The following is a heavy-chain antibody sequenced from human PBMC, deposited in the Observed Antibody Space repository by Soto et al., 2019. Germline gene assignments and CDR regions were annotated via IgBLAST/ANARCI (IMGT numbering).Heavy chain of an antibody. CDR2: ISSSSSYI. Sequence: ESGGGLVKPGGSLRLSCAASGFTFSSYSMNWVRQAPGKGLEWVSSISSSSSYIYYADSVKGRFTISRDNAKNSLYLQMNSLRAEDTAVYYCARAALSLLSFRPDNWFDPWGQGTLVTVSS. V-gene: IGHV3-21*01. CDR1: GFTFSSYS. D-gene: IGHD2-2*01. J-gene: IGHJ5*02. CDR3: ARAALSLLSFRPDNWFDP.